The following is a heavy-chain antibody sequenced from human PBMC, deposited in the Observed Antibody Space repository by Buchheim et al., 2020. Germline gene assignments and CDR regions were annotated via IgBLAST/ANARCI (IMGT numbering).Heavy chain of an antibody. V-gene: IGHV5-51*01. D-gene: IGHD3-10*01. CDR3: ARSRITMVRGVPAYYYGMDV. CDR2: IYPGDSDT. J-gene: IGHJ6*02. CDR1: GYSFTSYW. Sequence: EVQLVQSGAEVKKPGESLKISCKGSGYSFTSYWIGWVRQMPGKGLEWMGIIYPGDSDTRYSPSFQGQVTISADKSISTAYPQWSSLKASDTAMYYCARSRITMVRGVPAYYYGMDVWGQGTT.